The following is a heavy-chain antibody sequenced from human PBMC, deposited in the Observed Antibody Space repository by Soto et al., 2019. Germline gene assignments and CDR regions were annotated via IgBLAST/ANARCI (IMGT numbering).Heavy chain of an antibody. CDR1: GGSMNRYF. CDR3: ARDGYYDSSGYYWSYYFGY. D-gene: IGHD3-22*01. V-gene: IGHV4-59*01. J-gene: IGHJ4*02. CDR2: IYYDGST. Sequence: SETLSLTCTVSGGSMNRYFWSRIRQPPGKGLEWIGYIYYDGSTNYSPSLKSRVTISIDMSKKQFSLQLSSVTAADTAVYYCARDGYYDSSGYYWSYYFGYWGQGTLVTVSS.